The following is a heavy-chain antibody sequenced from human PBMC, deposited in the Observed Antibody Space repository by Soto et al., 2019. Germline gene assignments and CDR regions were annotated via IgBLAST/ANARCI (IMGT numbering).Heavy chain of an antibody. CDR1: GYSFTSYW. CDR3: ARIKEGYSDFWSRSPLNYYYYGMDV. CDR2: IDPSDSYT. V-gene: IGHV5-10-1*01. D-gene: IGHD3-3*01. J-gene: IGHJ6*02. Sequence: GESLKISCKGSGYSFTSYWISWVRQMPGKGLEWMGRIDPSDSYTNYSPSFQGHVTISADKSISTAYLQWSSLKASDTAMHYCARIKEGYSDFWSRSPLNYYYYGMDVWGQGTTVTVSS.